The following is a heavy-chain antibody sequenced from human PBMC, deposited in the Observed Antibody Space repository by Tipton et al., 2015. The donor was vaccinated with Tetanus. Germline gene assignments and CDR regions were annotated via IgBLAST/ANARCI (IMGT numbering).Heavy chain of an antibody. V-gene: IGHV4-59*12. CDR3: ARGRQRLVPAGFDL. J-gene: IGHJ5*02. CDR1: DASISSYY. D-gene: IGHD6-13*01. Sequence: TLSLTCSVSDASISSYYWNWIRQVPEKGLEWIGYTHHSGNTNYNPSLSGRVTTSVDTSKNQFSLKLNSVTAADSAVYYCARGRQRLVPAGFDLWGQGTLVTVSS. CDR2: THHSGNT.